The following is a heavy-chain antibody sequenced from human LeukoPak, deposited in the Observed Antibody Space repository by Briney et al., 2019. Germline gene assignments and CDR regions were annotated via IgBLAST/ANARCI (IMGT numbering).Heavy chain of an antibody. Sequence: SSETLSLTCTVSGYSINSAYYWGWIRQPPGKGLEWIGNIYYSGSTYYNPSLESRVTMSLDTSKNQFSLKLSSVTAADTAVYYCARDENGYVWGSFRAWGQGTLVTVSS. V-gene: IGHV4-38-2*02. J-gene: IGHJ5*02. CDR1: GYSINSAYY. CDR3: ARDENGYVWGSFRA. D-gene: IGHD3-16*02. CDR2: IYYSGST.